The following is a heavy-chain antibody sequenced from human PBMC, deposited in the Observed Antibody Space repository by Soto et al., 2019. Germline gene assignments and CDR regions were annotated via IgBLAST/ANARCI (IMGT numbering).Heavy chain of an antibody. CDR3: SKSGTTWFAY. CDR1: GYSFHNSG. Sequence: QVQLVQSGPELKKPGASVKVSCKTSGYSFHNSGISWVRQAPGQGLEWMGWISVLNGYAHYGQKFQGRVIMTADTSTRTAYIDLRGLRSDDTAMYYCSKSGTTWFAYFGQGTPVTVSS. D-gene: IGHD1-1*01. V-gene: IGHV1-18*01. CDR2: ISVLNGYA. J-gene: IGHJ4*02.